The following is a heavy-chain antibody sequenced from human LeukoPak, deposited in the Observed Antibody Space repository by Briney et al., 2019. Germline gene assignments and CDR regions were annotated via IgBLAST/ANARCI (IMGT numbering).Heavy chain of an antibody. CDR3: ATELFSRTIFGVVRHAGNSFDY. CDR2: MNPNSGDT. V-gene: IGHV1-8*01. Sequence: ASVTVSCKASGYTFTSYDINWVRQAPGQGREWVGWMNPNSGDTGYSQKFQGRVTMTRTTSISTAYMELSSLRSEDTAVYYCATELFSRTIFGVVRHAGNSFDYWGQGTLVTVSS. D-gene: IGHD3-3*01. J-gene: IGHJ4*02. CDR1: GYTFTSYD.